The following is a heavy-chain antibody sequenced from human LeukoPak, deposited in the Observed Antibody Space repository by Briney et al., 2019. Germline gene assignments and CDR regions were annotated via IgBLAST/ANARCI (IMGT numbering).Heavy chain of an antibody. V-gene: IGHV3-23*01. CDR1: GFSFSNYA. Sequence: GGSLRLSCAASGFSFSNYAMNWVRQAPGKGLEWVSGVSGSGGSTKYADSVKGRFTISRDNAKNSLYLQMNSLRAEDTAVYYCARVRDGYEDYWGQGTLVTVSS. J-gene: IGHJ4*02. D-gene: IGHD5-24*01. CDR2: VSGSGGST. CDR3: ARVRDGYEDY.